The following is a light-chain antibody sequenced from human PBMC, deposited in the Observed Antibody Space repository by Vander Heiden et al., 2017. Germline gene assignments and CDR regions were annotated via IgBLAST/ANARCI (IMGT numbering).Light chain of an antibody. CDR3: QQYGNSPYT. Sequence: SPGTLSLSPGERATLSCRASQSVSSTYFSWYQQQPDQAPSLLIYGVSSRATGIPHMFSGSSSTTDFTLTISVLHPEVFAVYYCQQYGNSPYTFGQGTKLEIK. J-gene: IGKJ2*01. CDR2: GVS. V-gene: IGKV3-20*01. CDR1: QSVSSTY.